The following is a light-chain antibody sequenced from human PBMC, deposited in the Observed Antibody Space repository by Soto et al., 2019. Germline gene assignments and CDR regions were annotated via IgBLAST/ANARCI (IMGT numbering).Light chain of an antibody. V-gene: IGLV2-8*01. CDR1: SSDVGGYNY. CDR3: SSYAGNNNLI. Sequence: QSALTQPSSASGSPGQSVTISCTGTSSDVGGYNYVSWYQQHPGKAPKLMIYEVSKRPSGVPDRFSGSKSGNTASLTVSGLQAVDEADYFCSSYAGNNNLIFGGGTKLTVL. CDR2: EVS. J-gene: IGLJ2*01.